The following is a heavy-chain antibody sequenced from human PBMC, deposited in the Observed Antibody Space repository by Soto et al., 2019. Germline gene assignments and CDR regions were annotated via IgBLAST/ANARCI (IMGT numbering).Heavy chain of an antibody. V-gene: IGHV3-7*01. CDR2: INQDGSQK. Sequence: VGSLRLSCAASVFTFSSYWMSCVRQSPGKGLEWVASINQDGSQKRYLDSVKGRVTISRDNAENSLYVQMHSLRAEDTAVYYCARVWTNGRFHYWGQGTLVTVS. J-gene: IGHJ4*02. CDR1: VFTFSSYW. D-gene: IGHD2-8*01. CDR3: ARVWTNGRFHY.